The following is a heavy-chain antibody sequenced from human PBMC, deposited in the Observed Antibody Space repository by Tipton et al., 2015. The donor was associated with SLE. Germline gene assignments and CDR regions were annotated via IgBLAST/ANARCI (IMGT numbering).Heavy chain of an antibody. Sequence: TLSLTCTVSGGYFSSHYWSWIRQPPGKGLEWIGYIYYSGSTNYNPSLKSRVTISLDTSKNQFSLRVSSVTAADTAVYYCARGYYFDYWGQGTLVTVSS. CDR1: GGYFSSHY. V-gene: IGHV4-59*08. J-gene: IGHJ4*02. CDR2: IYYSGST. CDR3: ARGYYFDY.